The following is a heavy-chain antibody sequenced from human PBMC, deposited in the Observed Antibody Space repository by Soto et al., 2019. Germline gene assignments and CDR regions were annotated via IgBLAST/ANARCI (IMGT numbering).Heavy chain of an antibody. CDR2: ISCSGGST. J-gene: IGHJ4*02. D-gene: IGHD3-22*01. CDR1: GFTFSSYA. Sequence: EVQLLESGGGLVQPGGSLRLSCAASGFTFSSYAMTWVRQAPGKGLEWVSAISCSGGSTYYADSVKRRFTISRDNSKNTLYLQMNSLRAEDTAVYYCAKAITMIVVVITTDYWGQGPLVTVSS. CDR3: AKAITMIVVVITTDY. V-gene: IGHV3-23*01.